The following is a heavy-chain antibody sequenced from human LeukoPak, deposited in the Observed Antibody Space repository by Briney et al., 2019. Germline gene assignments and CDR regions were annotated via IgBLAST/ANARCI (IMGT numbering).Heavy chain of an antibody. V-gene: IGHV1-46*01. Sequence: AGVRVSLMESVYTFTMYYIHGGRPGPGQGLEWMGIINPIGGSTSYAQKFQGRVTMTRDTSTSTVYMELSSLRSEDTAVYYCARSLDYWGQGTLVTVSS. CDR1: VYTFTMYY. J-gene: IGHJ4*02. CDR3: ARSLDY. CDR2: INPIGGST.